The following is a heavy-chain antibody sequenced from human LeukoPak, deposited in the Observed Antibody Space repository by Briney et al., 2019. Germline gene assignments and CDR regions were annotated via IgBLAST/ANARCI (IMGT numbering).Heavy chain of an antibody. Sequence: ASVKVSCKASGYTFTSYDINWVRQATGRGLEWMGWMNPNSGNTGYAQKFQGRVTMTRNTSISTAYMELSSLRSEDTAVYYCARGEGSSWSQEGYYFDYWGQGTLVTVSS. J-gene: IGHJ4*02. V-gene: IGHV1-8*01. CDR3: ARGEGSSWSQEGYYFDY. CDR2: MNPNSGNT. CDR1: GYTFTSYD. D-gene: IGHD6-13*01.